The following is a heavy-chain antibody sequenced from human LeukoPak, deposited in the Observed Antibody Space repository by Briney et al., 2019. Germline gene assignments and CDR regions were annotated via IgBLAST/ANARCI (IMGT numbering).Heavy chain of an antibody. CDR2: IDPKNGNR. CDR1: GYTFINND. Sequence: ASVRVSCKASGYTFINNDINWVRPAPGQGLEWMAWIDPKNGNRGYAQNFQGRVTMTTDTSISTAYMELSSVRSEETAAYYCARSHTRKGFCGGGRCYPAVWWFDPWGQGTLVTVSS. CDR3: ARSHTRKGFCGGGRCYPAVWWFDP. V-gene: IGHV1-8*01. J-gene: IGHJ5*02. D-gene: IGHD2-15*01.